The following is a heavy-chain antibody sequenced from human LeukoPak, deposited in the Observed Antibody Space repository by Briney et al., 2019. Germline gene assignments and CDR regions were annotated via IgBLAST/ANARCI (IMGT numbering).Heavy chain of an antibody. J-gene: IGHJ5*02. Sequence: SETLSLTCTVSGGSISSNSYYWGWLRQPPGKGLEWIGSIYYSGSSYHNPSLESRVTISVDTSKNQFSLKLSSVTAADTAVYYCARYYGSVSQLNNWLDPWGQGTLVTVSS. D-gene: IGHD3-10*01. CDR1: GGSISSNSYY. CDR2: IYYSGSS. CDR3: ARYYGSVSQLNNWLDP. V-gene: IGHV4-39*01.